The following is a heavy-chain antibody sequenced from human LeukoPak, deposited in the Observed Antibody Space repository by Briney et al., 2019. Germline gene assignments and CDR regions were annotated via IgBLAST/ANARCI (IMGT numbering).Heavy chain of an antibody. J-gene: IGHJ4*02. Sequence: PGGSLRLSCEASGFTFSTFAMIWVRQPPGKGLEWVSSISPSGGEIHYADSVRGRFTISRDNSKSTLSLQMNSLRTEDTAIYYCATYRQVLLPFESWGQGTLVTVSS. CDR2: ISPSGGEI. CDR3: ATYRQVLLPFES. CDR1: GFTFSTFA. V-gene: IGHV3-23*01. D-gene: IGHD2/OR15-2a*01.